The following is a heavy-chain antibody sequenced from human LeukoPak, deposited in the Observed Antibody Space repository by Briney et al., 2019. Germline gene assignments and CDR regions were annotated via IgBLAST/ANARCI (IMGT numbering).Heavy chain of an antibody. CDR1: GGSFSGYY. CDR3: ARAVIPFSLALDY. CDR2: INHSGST. V-gene: IGHV4-34*01. Sequence: PSETLSLTCAVYGGSFSGYYWSWIRQPPGKGLEWIGEINHSGSTNYNPSLKSRVTISVDTSKNQFSLKLSSVTAADTAVYYCARAVIPFSLALDYWGQGTLVTVSS. J-gene: IGHJ4*02.